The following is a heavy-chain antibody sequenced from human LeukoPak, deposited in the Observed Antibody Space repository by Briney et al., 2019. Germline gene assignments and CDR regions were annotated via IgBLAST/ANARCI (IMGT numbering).Heavy chain of an antibody. V-gene: IGHV4-59*08. Sequence: SETLSLTCTVSGGSISNYYWTWIRQPPGKGLEWIGHIYYSGSTNYNPSLKSRVTMSIDTPKRQFSLKLTSVTAADTAVYYCATSNYYTGMDVWGQGTTVTVSS. CDR1: GGSISNYY. J-gene: IGHJ6*02. CDR3: ATSNYYTGMDV. CDR2: IYYSGST.